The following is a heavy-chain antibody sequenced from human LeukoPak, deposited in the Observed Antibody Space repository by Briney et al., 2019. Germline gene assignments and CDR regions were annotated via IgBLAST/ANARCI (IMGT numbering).Heavy chain of an antibody. V-gene: IGHV3-30*02. CDR1: GFTFSNSG. Sequence: GGFLRLSCAASGFTFSNSGMHWVRQAPGKGLEWVALIRYDGSDKYYADSVKGRFTISRDNSKNTLYLQMNSLGPEDTAVFYCAKDRVIAGAGEIDYWGQGTLVTVSS. CDR2: IRYDGSDK. J-gene: IGHJ4*02. CDR3: AKDRVIAGAGEIDY. D-gene: IGHD6-13*01.